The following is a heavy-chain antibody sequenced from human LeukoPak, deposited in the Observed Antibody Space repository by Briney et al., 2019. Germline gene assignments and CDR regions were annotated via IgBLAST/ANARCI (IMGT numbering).Heavy chain of an antibody. CDR1: GYSINNGYY. D-gene: IGHD5-24*01. CDR3: ARVRDGYKYAGFDY. Sequence: SETLSLTCNVSGYSINNGYYWGWIRQPPGKGLEWIGNIYLTGSTYSNPSLKSRVTISVDTSKNQISLNLSSVTAADTAIYYCARVRDGYKYAGFDYWAREPWSPSPQ. CDR2: IYLTGST. J-gene: IGHJ4*02. V-gene: IGHV4-38-2*02.